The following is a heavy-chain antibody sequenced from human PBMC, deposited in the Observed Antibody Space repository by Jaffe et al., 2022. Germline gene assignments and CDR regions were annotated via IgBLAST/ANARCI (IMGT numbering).Heavy chain of an antibody. CDR3: ATALYDFWSGYFPTDY. D-gene: IGHD3-3*01. Sequence: QMQLVQSGPEVKKPGTSVKVSCKASGFTFTSSAVQWVRQARGQRLEWIGWIVVGSGNTNYAQKFQERVTITRDMSTSTAYMELSSLRSEDTAVYYCATALYDFWSGYFPTDYWGQGTLVTVSS. J-gene: IGHJ4*02. CDR2: IVVGSGNT. CDR1: GFTFTSSA. V-gene: IGHV1-58*01.